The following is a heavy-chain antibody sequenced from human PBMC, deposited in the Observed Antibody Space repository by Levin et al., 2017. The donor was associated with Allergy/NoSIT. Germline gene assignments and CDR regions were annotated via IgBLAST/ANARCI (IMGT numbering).Heavy chain of an antibody. CDR1: GGTFITYA. D-gene: IGHD6-6*01. V-gene: IGHV1-69*13. CDR3: ARKFSTSWYDAFDH. CDR2: IIPSFGTP. J-gene: IGHJ3*01. Sequence: ASVKVSCKASGGTFITYAINWVRQAPGQGPQWMGGIIPSFGTPHYAQNFQGRVTITADVSTDTTYMELSSLRADDTAAYYCARKFSTSWYDAFDHWGQGTMVTVSS.